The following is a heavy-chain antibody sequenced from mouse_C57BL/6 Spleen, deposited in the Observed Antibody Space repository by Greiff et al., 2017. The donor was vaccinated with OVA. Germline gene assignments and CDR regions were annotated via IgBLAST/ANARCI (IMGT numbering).Heavy chain of an antibody. J-gene: IGHJ1*03. CDR2: IYPRSGNT. D-gene: IGHD1-1*01. Sequence: QVQLQQSGAELARPGASVKLSCKASGYTFTSYGISWVKQRTGQGLEWIGEIYPRSGNTYYNEKFKGKATLTADKSSSTEYMELRSLTSEDSAVYFCARGSLATVVANWYFDVWGTGTTVTVSS. CDR1: GYTFTSYG. CDR3: ARGSLATVVANWYFDV. V-gene: IGHV1-81*01.